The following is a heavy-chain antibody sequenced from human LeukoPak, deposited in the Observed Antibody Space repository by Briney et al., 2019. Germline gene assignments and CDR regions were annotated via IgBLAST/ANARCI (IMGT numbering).Heavy chain of an antibody. V-gene: IGHV1-69*05. J-gene: IGHJ4*02. Sequence: GASVKVSCKASGGTFSSYAISWVRQAPGQGLEWMGGIIPIFGTANYAQEFQGRVTITTDESTSTAYMELSSLRSEDTAVYYCARDRGGYCSSTSCLYFDYWGQGTLVTVSS. D-gene: IGHD2-2*01. CDR1: GGTFSSYA. CDR3: ARDRGGYCSSTSCLYFDY. CDR2: IIPIFGTA.